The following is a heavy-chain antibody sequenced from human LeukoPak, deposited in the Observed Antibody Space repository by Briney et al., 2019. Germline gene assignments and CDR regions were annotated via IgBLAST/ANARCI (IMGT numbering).Heavy chain of an antibody. V-gene: IGHV1-8*01. CDR3: ARNSGLADC. CDR1: GYSFTNHD. D-gene: IGHD5-12*01. Sequence: ASVKVSSKASGYSFTNHDISWVRQATGQGPEWMGWMNPNSGNTGYAEKFQGRVTMTRDNSITTAYMELSSLRSEDTAVYYCARNSGLADCWGQGTLVTVSS. CDR2: MNPNSGNT. J-gene: IGHJ4*02.